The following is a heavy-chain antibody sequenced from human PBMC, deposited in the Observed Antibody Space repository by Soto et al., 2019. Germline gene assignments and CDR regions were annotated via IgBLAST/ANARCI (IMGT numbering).Heavy chain of an antibody. CDR3: ARDYDRTPGIC. D-gene: IGHD3-22*01. Sequence: EVQLVESGGGLVQPGGSLRLSCAASGFTFSGYWMSWVRQAPGKGLEWVANIKHDGSERYYVDSVEGRFTISKDNATNSLYRKMNSLRAEDTAVYHFARDYDRTPGICWGQGTLVTVSS. J-gene: IGHJ4*02. CDR2: IKHDGSER. CDR1: GFTFSGYW. V-gene: IGHV3-7*04.